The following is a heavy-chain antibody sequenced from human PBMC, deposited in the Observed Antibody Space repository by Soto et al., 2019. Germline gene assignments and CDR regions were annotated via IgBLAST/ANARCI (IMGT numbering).Heavy chain of an antibody. CDR2: IYYNGNT. Sequence: PSETLSLTCSVSGQSISSYYWSWIRQPPGKGLEWIGYIYYNGNTNYNPALKSRVTISADTSKNHFSLRLSSVTAADTAVYYCARTEYLQAFDFWGQGTLVTVSS. D-gene: IGHD1-1*01. V-gene: IGHV4-59*01. CDR1: GQSISSYY. J-gene: IGHJ4*02. CDR3: ARTEYLQAFDF.